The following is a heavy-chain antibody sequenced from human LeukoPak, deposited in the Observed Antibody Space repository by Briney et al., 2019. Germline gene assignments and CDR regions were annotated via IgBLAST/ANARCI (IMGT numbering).Heavy chain of an antibody. Sequence: GASVKVSCKASGYTFTSYGISWVRQAPGQGLEWMGWISVYNGNTNYAQKLQGRVTMTTDTSTSTAYMELRSLRSEDTAIYYCARIRDGYNDAYDIWGQGTVVTVPS. V-gene: IGHV1-18*01. D-gene: IGHD5-24*01. CDR2: ISVYNGNT. CDR1: GYTFTSYG. CDR3: ARIRDGYNDAYDI. J-gene: IGHJ3*02.